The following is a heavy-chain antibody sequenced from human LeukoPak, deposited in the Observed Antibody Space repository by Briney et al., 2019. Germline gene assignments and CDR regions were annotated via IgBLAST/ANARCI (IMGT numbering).Heavy chain of an antibody. Sequence: SETLSLTCTVSGGSISTYYWSWIRQPPGEGLEWIGYISNGGSTKYNPSLKSRVTISVDTSKNQLSLKLRSVTAADTAVYYRARVDPDSSSTLEVFDYWGQGTLVTVSS. CDR3: ARVDPDSSSTLEVFDY. D-gene: IGHD6-6*01. V-gene: IGHV4-59*01. CDR1: GGSISTYY. CDR2: ISNGGST. J-gene: IGHJ4*02.